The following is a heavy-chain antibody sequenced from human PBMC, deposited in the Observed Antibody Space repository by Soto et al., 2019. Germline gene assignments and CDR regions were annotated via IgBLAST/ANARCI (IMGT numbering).Heavy chain of an antibody. Sequence: GSLRLSCAASVFTFSSYAMSWVRQAPGKGLEWVSGISGIGGRTYYADSVKGRFTISRDNSKHTLYLQMNSLRAEDTAVYYCAKADDFWSGYHIYYYYGMDVWGQGTTVTVSS. CDR1: VFTFSSYA. D-gene: IGHD3-3*01. J-gene: IGHJ6*02. CDR3: AKADDFWSGYHIYYYYGMDV. V-gene: IGHV3-23*01. CDR2: ISGIGGRT.